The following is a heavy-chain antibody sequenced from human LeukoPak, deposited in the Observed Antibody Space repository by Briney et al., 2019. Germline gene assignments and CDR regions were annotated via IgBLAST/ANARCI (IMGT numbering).Heavy chain of an antibody. CDR2: ISGSGGST. CDR3: AISTGPFDY. Sequence: GGPLRLSCAASGFTFSSYAMSWVRQAPGKGLEWVSAISGSGGSTYYADSVKGRFTISRDNSKNTLYLQMNSLRAEDTAAYYCAISTGPFDYWGQGTLVTVSS. D-gene: IGHD1-1*01. CDR1: GFTFSSYA. V-gene: IGHV3-23*01. J-gene: IGHJ4*02.